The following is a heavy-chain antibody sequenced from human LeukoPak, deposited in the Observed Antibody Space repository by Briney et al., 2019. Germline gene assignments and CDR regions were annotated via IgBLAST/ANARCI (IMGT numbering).Heavy chain of an antibody. CDR2: IRSKANSYAT. J-gene: IGHJ4*02. V-gene: IGHV3-73*01. CDR3: TRLGLYGSGEYY. D-gene: IGHD3-10*01. Sequence: PGGSLKLSCAASGFTFSGSAMHWVRQASGKGLEWVGRIRSKANSYATAYAASVKGRFTISRDDSKNTAYLQMTSLKTEDTAVYYCTRLGLYGSGEYYWGQGTLVTVSS. CDR1: GFTFSGSA.